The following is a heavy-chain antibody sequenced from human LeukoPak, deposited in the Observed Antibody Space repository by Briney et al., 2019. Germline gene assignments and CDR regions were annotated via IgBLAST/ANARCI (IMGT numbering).Heavy chain of an antibody. CDR1: GGTFSSYA. CDR3: ARDFGRHGSGSQHAFDI. D-gene: IGHD3-22*01. J-gene: IGHJ3*02. Sequence: ASVKVSCKASGGTFSSYAISWVRQAPGQGLEWMGRIIPILGIANYAQKFQGRVTITADKSTSTAYMELSSLRSEDTAVYYCARDFGRHGSGSQHAFDIWGQGTMVTVSS. V-gene: IGHV1-69*04. CDR2: IIPILGIA.